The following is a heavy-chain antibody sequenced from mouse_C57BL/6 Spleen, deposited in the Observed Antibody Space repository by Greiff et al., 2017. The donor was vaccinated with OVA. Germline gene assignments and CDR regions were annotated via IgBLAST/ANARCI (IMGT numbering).Heavy chain of an antibody. Sequence: QVQLQQPGAELVRPGSSVKLSCKASGYTFTSYWMDWVKQRPGQGLEWIGNIYPSDSETHYNQKFKDKATLTVEKSSSTAYMQLSSLTSEDSAIYYCARGGYSNYVGYFEVWGTGTTVTVSS. CDR3: ARGGYSNYVGYFEV. D-gene: IGHD2-5*01. V-gene: IGHV1-61*01. J-gene: IGHJ1*03. CDR2: IYPSDSET. CDR1: GYTFTSYW.